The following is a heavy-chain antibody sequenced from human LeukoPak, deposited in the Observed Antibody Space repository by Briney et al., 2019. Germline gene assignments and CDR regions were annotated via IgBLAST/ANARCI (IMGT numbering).Heavy chain of an antibody. V-gene: IGHV3-33*06. CDR1: GFTFSSYG. CDR2: IWYDGSNK. D-gene: IGHD5-12*01. Sequence: GGSLRLSCAASGFTFSSYGMHWVHQAPGKGLEWVAVIWYDGSNKYYADSVKGRFTISRDNSKNTLYLQMNSLRAEDTAVYYCAKGSNRGVATIDYWGQGTLVTVSS. J-gene: IGHJ4*02. CDR3: AKGSNRGVATIDY.